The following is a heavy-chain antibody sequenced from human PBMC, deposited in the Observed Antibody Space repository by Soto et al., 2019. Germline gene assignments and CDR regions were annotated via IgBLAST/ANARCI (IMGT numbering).Heavy chain of an antibody. D-gene: IGHD3-22*01. CDR2: ISSSSSYI. V-gene: IGHV3-21*01. Sequence: GGSLRLSCTASGFTFSSYSMNWVRQAPGKGLEWVSSISSSSSYIYYADSVKGRFTISRDNAKNSLYLQMNSLRAEDTAVYYCARDPDYYDSSGYFDYWGQGTLVTVSS. J-gene: IGHJ4*02. CDR1: GFTFSSYS. CDR3: ARDPDYYDSSGYFDY.